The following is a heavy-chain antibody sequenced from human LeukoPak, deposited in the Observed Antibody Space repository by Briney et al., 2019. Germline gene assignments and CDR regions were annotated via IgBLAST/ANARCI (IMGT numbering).Heavy chain of an antibody. CDR3: ARGTRAPDY. D-gene: IGHD2-2*01. Sequence: GGSLRLSCAASGFTFSNAWMSWVRQAPGKGLEWVATIKQDGSEEYYVDSVKGRFTISRDNARNSLCLQMDSLRAEDTAVYYCARGTRAPDYWGQGTLVTVSS. CDR2: IKQDGSEE. V-gene: IGHV3-7*01. CDR1: GFTFSNAW. J-gene: IGHJ4*02.